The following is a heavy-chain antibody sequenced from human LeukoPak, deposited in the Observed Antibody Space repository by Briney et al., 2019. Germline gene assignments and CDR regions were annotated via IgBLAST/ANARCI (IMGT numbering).Heavy chain of an antibody. Sequence: ASVKVSCKASGGTFSSYAISWVRQAPGQGLEWMGRIIPILGIANYAQKFQGRVTITADESTSTAYMELSSLRSEDTAVYYCARERRSIVGAIKPFDPWGQGTLVTVSS. V-gene: IGHV1-69*04. J-gene: IGHJ5*02. CDR2: IIPILGIA. CDR1: GGTFSSYA. D-gene: IGHD1-26*01. CDR3: ARERRSIVGAIKPFDP.